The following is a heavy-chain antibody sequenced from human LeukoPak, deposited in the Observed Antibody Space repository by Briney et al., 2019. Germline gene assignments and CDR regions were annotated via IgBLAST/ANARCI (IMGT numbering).Heavy chain of an antibody. CDR1: GYSISSGYY. D-gene: IGHD3-10*01. V-gene: IGHV4-38-2*02. CDR3: AREIPMVRGVIKSGFDY. Sequence: PSETLSLTGTVSGYSISSGYYWGWIRQPPGKGLEWIGSIYHSGSTYYNPSLKSRVTISVDTSKNQFSLKLSSVTAADTAVYYCAREIPMVRGVIKSGFDYWGQGTLVTVSS. CDR2: IYHSGST. J-gene: IGHJ4*02.